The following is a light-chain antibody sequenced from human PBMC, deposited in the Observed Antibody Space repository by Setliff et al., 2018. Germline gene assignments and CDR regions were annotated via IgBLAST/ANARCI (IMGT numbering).Light chain of an antibody. J-gene: IGLJ1*01. V-gene: IGLV2-14*01. Sequence: QSVLTQPASVSGSPGQSIALSCTGTSSDVGGYNYVSWYQQHPGKAPKLIIYEVTNRPSGVSNRFSGSKSGNTASLTISGLQAEDEADYYCSSYTTSSTLVFGTGTKATVL. CDR2: EVT. CDR3: SSYTTSSTLV. CDR1: SSDVGGYNY.